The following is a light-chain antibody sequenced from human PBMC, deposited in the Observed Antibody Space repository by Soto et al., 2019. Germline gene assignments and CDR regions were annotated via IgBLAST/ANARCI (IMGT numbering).Light chain of an antibody. CDR2: GAS. CDR3: QQSYSLPLT. J-gene: IGKJ3*01. V-gene: IGKV1-39*01. CDR1: QSISDY. Sequence: DIQMTQSPSSLSASVGDRVAITCRSSQSISDYLNWYQQKPGKALKLVIYGASNLQSGVPPRFSVSGSGSEFTLAISGLQPDDFAIYFCQQSYSLPLTFGTGTKVDV.